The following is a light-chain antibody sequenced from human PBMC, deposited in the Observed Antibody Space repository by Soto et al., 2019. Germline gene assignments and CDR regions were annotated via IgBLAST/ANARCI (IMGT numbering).Light chain of an antibody. Sequence: QAVVTQPASVSGSPGQSITISCTGTSSDVGDYKFVSWYQQHPGKAPKLMVYEVSNRPSGVSNRFSGSKSGNTASLTISGLQAEDEAYYYCSSYTTSNTLVVFGGGTKLTVL. J-gene: IGLJ2*01. CDR1: SSDVGDYKF. CDR2: EVS. CDR3: SSYTTSNTLVV. V-gene: IGLV2-14*01.